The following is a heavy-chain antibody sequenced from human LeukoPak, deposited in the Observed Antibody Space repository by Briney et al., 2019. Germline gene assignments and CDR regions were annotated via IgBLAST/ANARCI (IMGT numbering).Heavy chain of an antibody. CDR3: ARGSYSSSWYEPSYYYGMDV. D-gene: IGHD6-13*01. CDR1: GYTFTSYG. CDR2: ISAYNGKT. V-gene: IGHV1-18*01. J-gene: IGHJ6*02. Sequence: ASVKVSCKASGYTFTSYGISWVRQAPGQGLEWMGWISAYNGKTNYAQKLQGRVTMTTDTSTSTAYMELRSLRSDDTAVYYCARGSYSSSWYEPSYYYGMDVWGQGTTVTVSS.